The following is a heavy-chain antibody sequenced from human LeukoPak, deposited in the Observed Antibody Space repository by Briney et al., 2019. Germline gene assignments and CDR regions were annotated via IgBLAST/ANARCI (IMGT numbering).Heavy chain of an antibody. CDR2: ISGSDNTI. D-gene: IGHD3-16*01. V-gene: IGHV3-11*01. J-gene: IGHJ4*02. CDR3: ARDGGPLDY. CDR1: GFTFSDCY. Sequence: GGSLRLSCAASGFTFSDCYMSWIRQAPGKGLEWVSYISGSDNTIYYADSVKGRFTISRDNAKNSLYLQMNSLRAEDTAVYYCARDGGPLDYWGQGTLVTVS.